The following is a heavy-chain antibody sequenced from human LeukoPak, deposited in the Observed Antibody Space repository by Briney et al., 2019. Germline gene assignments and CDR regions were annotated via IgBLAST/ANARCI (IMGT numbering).Heavy chain of an antibody. J-gene: IGHJ3*02. CDR1: GGSFSGYY. Sequence: SETLSLTCAVYGGSFSGYYWSWIRQPLGKGLEWIGEINHSGGTNYNPSLKSRVTISVDTSKNQFSLKLSSVTAADTAVYYCARGKRYCSSTSCYRGAFDIWGQGTMVTVSS. D-gene: IGHD2-2*01. V-gene: IGHV4-34*01. CDR3: ARGKRYCSSTSCYRGAFDI. CDR2: INHSGGT.